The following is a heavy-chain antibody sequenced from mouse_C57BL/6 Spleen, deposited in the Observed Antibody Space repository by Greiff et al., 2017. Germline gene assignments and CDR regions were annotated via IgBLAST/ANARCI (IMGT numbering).Heavy chain of an antibody. CDR3: ARPLKLAWFAY. J-gene: IGHJ3*01. Sequence: EVQLVESGGGLVKPGGSLKLSCAASGFTFSDYGMHWVRQAPEKGLEWVAYISSGSSTIYYAATVKGRFTISRDTTKNTLFLQMTSLRSEDTAMYYGARPLKLAWFAYWGQGTLVTVSA. CDR1: GFTFSDYG. V-gene: IGHV5-17*01. CDR2: ISSGSSTI. D-gene: IGHD4-1*01.